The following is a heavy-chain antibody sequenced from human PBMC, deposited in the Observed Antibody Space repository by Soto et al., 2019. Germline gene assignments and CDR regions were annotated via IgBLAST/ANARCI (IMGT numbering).Heavy chain of an antibody. CDR3: AKDRYYYDIRGMDV. CDR2: ISYDGSNK. Sequence: GGSLRLSCAASGFTFSSYGMHWVRQAPGKGLEWVAVISYDGSNKYYADSVKGRFTISRDNSKNTLYLQMNSLRAEDTAVYYCAKDRYYYDIRGMDVWGQGTKVPVSS. J-gene: IGHJ6*02. V-gene: IGHV3-30*18. CDR1: GFTFSSYG. D-gene: IGHD3-22*01.